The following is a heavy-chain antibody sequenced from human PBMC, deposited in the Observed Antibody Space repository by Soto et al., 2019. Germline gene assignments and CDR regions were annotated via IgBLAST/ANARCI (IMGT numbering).Heavy chain of an antibody. J-gene: IGHJ3*02. CDR1: GASVSSNSAA. CDR2: TYYRSKWYN. Sequence: SQTLSLTCAISGASVSSNSAAWTWIRQSPSRGLEWLGRTYYRSKWYNDYAVSVKSRITINPDTSKNQFSLQLNSVTPEDTAVYYCARGGVAGYSSSWYPDAFDIWGQGTMVTVSS. D-gene: IGHD6-13*01. V-gene: IGHV6-1*01. CDR3: ARGGVAGYSSSWYPDAFDI.